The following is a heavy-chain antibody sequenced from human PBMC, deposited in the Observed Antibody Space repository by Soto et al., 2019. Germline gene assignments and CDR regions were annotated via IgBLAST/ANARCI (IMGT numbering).Heavy chain of an antibody. J-gene: IGHJ4*02. CDR1: GGSINSGDYY. Sequence: SETLSLTCAASGGSINSGDYYWSWIRQPPGKGLEWIGYIYYSGSTYYNPSLKSRVTISVDTSKNQFSLKLSSVTAADTAVYYCARAAGRFFDWPFDYWGQGTLVTVSS. V-gene: IGHV4-30-4*01. CDR2: IYYSGST. D-gene: IGHD3-9*01. CDR3: ARAAGRFFDWPFDY.